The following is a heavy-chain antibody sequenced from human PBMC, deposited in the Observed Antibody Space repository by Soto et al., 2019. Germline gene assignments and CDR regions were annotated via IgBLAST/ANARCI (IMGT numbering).Heavy chain of an antibody. Sequence: SVRVSYQASGGTFSSYAITWVRQAPGQGLEWMGGIIPIFGTANYAQKFQGGVTITADECTSTACMELSSLRSEPTAGYYCARMGLRKKAYISIVMAYWGQGTRVPFPS. CDR2: IIPIFGTA. D-gene: IGHD3-16*02. J-gene: IGHJ4*02. V-gene: IGHV1-69*13. CDR1: GGTFSSYA. CDR3: ARMGLRKKAYISIVMAY.